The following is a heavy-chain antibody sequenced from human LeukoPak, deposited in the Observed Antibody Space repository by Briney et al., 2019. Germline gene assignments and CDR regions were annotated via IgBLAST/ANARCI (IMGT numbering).Heavy chain of an antibody. CDR2: INHSGST. V-gene: IGHV4-34*01. D-gene: IGHD3-10*01. Sequence: PSKTLSLTCAVYGGSFSGYYWSWIRQPPGKGLEWIGEINHSGSTNYNPSLKSRVTISVDTSKNQFSLKLGSVTAADTAVYYCARGRSGSAFDPWGQGTLVTVSS. J-gene: IGHJ5*02. CDR3: ARGRSGSAFDP. CDR1: GGSFSGYY.